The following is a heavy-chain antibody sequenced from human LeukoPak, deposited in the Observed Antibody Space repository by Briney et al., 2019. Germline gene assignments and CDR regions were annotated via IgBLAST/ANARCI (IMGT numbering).Heavy chain of an antibody. CDR2: VSPSGST. D-gene: IGHD3-10*01. J-gene: IGHJ5*02. CDR1: GDSISSGSYY. Sequence: SETLSLTCTVSGDSISSGSYYWSWIRQPAGKGLEWIGRVSPSGSTNYNPSLKGRVTISVHTSKNQFSLKLSSVTAADTAIYYCARGGYYGSGNDFRFDPWGQGTLVTVSS. V-gene: IGHV4-61*02. CDR3: ARGGYYGSGNDFRFDP.